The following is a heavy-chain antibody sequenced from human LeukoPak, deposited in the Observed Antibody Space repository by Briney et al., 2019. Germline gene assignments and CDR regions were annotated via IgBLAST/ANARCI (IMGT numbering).Heavy chain of an antibody. CDR2: IYYSGSST. Sequence: SETLSLTCTVSGVAISGFFWTWIPQPPGKELEWGGSIYYSGSSTKYNPSLKSRVTISVDTSKSQFSLKLNSATAADTAVYYCARTSRHYYGSGSNLTPWPAGMDVWGQGTTVTVSS. V-gene: IGHV4-59*01. D-gene: IGHD3-10*01. J-gene: IGHJ6*02. CDR1: GVAISGFF. CDR3: ARTSRHYYGSGSNLTPWPAGMDV.